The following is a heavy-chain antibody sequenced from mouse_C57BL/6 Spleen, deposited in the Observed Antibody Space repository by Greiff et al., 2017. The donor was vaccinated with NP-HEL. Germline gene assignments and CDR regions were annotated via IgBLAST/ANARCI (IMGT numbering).Heavy chain of an antibody. D-gene: IGHD1-1*01. V-gene: IGHV1-80*01. Sequence: QVQLQQSGAELVKPGASVKISCKASGYAFSSYWMNWVKQRPGKGLEWIGQIYPGDGDTNYNGKFKGKATLTADKSSSTAYMQLSSLTSEDSAVYFCDYYGSSYEYAMGCWGQGTSVTVSS. CDR3: DYYGSSYEYAMGC. CDR2: IYPGDGDT. CDR1: GYAFSSYW. J-gene: IGHJ4*01.